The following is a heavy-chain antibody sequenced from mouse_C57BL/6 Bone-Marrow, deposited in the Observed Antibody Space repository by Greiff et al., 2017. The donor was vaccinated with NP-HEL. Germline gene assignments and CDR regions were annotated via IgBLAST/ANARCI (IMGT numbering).Heavy chain of an antibody. Sequence: VQLQQSGAELVRPGASVTLSCKASGYTFTDYEMHWVKQTPVHGLEWIGAIDPETGGTAYHQKFKGKAILTADKSSSTAYMELRSLTSEDSAVYYCTGDGSWYFDGWGTGTTVTVAS. CDR1: GYTFTDYE. CDR3: TGDGSWYFDG. D-gene: IGHD1-1*01. J-gene: IGHJ1*03. CDR2: IDPETGGT. V-gene: IGHV1-15*01.